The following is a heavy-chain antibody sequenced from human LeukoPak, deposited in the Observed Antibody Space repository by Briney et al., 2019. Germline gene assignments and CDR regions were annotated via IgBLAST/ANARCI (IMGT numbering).Heavy chain of an antibody. CDR1: GGSFSGYY. CDR2: INHSGST. D-gene: IGHD3-10*01. V-gene: IGHV4-34*01. Sequence: PSETLSLTCAVYGGSFSGYYWSWIRQPPGKGLEWIGEINHSGSTNYNPSLKSRVTISVDTSKNQFSLKLSSVTAADTAVYYCARDRRITVVRGVIKWFDPWGQGTLVTVSS. J-gene: IGHJ5*02. CDR3: ARDRRITVVRGVIKWFDP.